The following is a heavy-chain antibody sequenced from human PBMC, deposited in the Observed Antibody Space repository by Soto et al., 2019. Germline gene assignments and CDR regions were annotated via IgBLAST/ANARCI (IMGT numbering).Heavy chain of an antibody. J-gene: IGHJ4*02. V-gene: IGHV3-23*01. CDR3: STMIVVVTDIFDY. Sequence: GGSLRLSCAASGFTFGSYAMSWFRQAPGKGLEWVSAISGSGGSTYYADSVKGRFTISRDNSKNTLYLQMNSLRAEDTAVYYCSTMIVVVTDIFDYWGQGTLVTVSS. CDR2: ISGSGGST. CDR1: GFTFGSYA. D-gene: IGHD3-22*01.